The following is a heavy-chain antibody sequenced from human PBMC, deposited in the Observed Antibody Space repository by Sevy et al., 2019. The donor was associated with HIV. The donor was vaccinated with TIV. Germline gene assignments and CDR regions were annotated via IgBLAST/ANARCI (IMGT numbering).Heavy chain of an antibody. J-gene: IGHJ5*02. D-gene: IGHD1-1*01. V-gene: IGHV3-23*01. CDR1: GFTFSSYA. CDR2: IMGSGVST. CDR3: AKDTHYQLGRGGWFDP. Sequence: GGSLRLSCAASGFTFSSYAMSWVRQAPGKGLEWVSAIMGSGVSTYYADSVKGRFTISRDNSNNTLYLQMNSLRAEDTAVYYCAKDTHYQLGRGGWFDPWGQGTLVTVSS.